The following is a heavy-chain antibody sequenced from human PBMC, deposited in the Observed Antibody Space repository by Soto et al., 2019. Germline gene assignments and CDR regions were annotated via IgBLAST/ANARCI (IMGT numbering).Heavy chain of an antibody. J-gene: IGHJ6*02. CDR2: IWYDGSNK. D-gene: IGHD6-19*01. CDR1: GFTFSSYG. CDR3: ARTRTEQWLLRRYGMDV. Sequence: PGGSLRLSCAASGFTFSSYGMHWVRQAPGKGLEWVAVIWYDGSNKYYADSVKGRFTISRDNSKNTLYLQMNSLRAEDTAVYYCARTRTEQWLLRRYGMDVWGQGTTVTVSS. V-gene: IGHV3-33*01.